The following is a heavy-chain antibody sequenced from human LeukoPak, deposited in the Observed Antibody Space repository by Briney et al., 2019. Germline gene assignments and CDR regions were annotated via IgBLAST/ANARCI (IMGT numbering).Heavy chain of an antibody. Sequence: PSETLSLTCAVYGESFSGHYWSWIRQSPGKGLEWIGEINHSGSTKHNPSLKSRVTISVDTSKNQFSLKLSSVTAADTAVYYCARDARHYDILTGYETLNWFDPWGQGTLVTVSS. J-gene: IGHJ5*02. CDR1: GESFSGHY. CDR2: INHSGST. CDR3: ARDARHYDILTGYETLNWFDP. D-gene: IGHD3-9*01. V-gene: IGHV4-34*01.